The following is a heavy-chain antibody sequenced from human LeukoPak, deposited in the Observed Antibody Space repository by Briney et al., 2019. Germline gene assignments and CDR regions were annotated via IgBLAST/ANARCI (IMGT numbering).Heavy chain of an antibody. Sequence: SETLSLTCTVSGGSISSYHWIWIRQPPGKGLEWIGYIHYSGSTNYNPSLKSRVTTSVDTSKKQFSLKLRSVTAADTAVYYCARSVSWGLLVRDDAFDVWGQGTMVTVSS. CDR1: GGSISSYH. CDR3: ARSVSWGLLVRDDAFDV. D-gene: IGHD2-21*01. V-gene: IGHV4-59*08. J-gene: IGHJ3*01. CDR2: IHYSGST.